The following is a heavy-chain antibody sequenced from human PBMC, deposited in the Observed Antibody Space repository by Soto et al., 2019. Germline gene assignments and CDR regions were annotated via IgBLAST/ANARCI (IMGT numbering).Heavy chain of an antibody. CDR2: ISGSGAGR. D-gene: IGHD6-6*01. V-gene: IGHV3-23*01. J-gene: IGHJ4*02. Sequence: EVQLLESGGGLVQPGGSLRLSCAASGFTFSSFAMSWIRQAPGKGLEWVSGISGSGAGRYYGDSVKGRFTISRDNSKNTLYLQMNSLRGEDTAVYYCAKSLTGDYRSSLDFWGQGTLVTVSS. CDR1: GFTFSSFA. CDR3: AKSLTGDYRSSLDF.